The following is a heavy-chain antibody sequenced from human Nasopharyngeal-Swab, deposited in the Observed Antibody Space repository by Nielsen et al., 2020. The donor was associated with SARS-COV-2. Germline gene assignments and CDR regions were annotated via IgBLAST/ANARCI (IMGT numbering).Heavy chain of an antibody. CDR2: IYYSGST. D-gene: IGHD6-13*01. V-gene: IGHV4-39*07. CDR3: VGSSWHGDYYYYYGMDV. CDR1: GGSISSSSYY. Sequence: SETLSLTCTVSGGSISSSSYYWGWIRQPPGKGLEWIGSIYYSGSTYYNPSLKSRVTISVDTSKNQFSLKLSSVTAADTAVYYCVGSSWHGDYYYYYGMDVWGQGTTVTVSS. J-gene: IGHJ6*02.